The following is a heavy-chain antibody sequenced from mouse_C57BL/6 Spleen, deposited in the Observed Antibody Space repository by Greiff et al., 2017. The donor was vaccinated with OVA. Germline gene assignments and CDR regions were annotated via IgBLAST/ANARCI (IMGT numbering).Heavy chain of an antibody. CDR2: IRNKSSNNAK. D-gene: IGHD1-1*01. V-gene: IGHV10-3*01. CDR3: GRGGGGSSLFDY. J-gene: IGHJ2*01. Sequence: EVQRVESGGGLVQPKGSLKLSCAASGFTFNTYAMHWVRQAPGKGLEWVARIRNKSSNNAKYYADSVKDRITISRDDSQSMLYLQMNNLETEDTAMYYCGRGGGGSSLFDYWGQGTTLTVSS. CDR1: GFTFNTYA.